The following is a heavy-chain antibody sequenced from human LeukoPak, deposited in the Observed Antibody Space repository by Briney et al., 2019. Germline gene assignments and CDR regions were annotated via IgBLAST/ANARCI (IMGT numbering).Heavy chain of an antibody. V-gene: IGHV4-59*01. CDR3: ARSAAYLDF. D-gene: IGHD6-25*01. Sequence: SETLSLTCTVSGGSISSYYWSWIRQPPGKGLEWIGYIYYSGSTNYNLSLKSRVTISVDTSKNQFSLKLSSVTAADTAVYYCARSAAYLDFWGQGTLVTVSS. CDR2: IYYSGST. CDR1: GGSISSYY. J-gene: IGHJ4*02.